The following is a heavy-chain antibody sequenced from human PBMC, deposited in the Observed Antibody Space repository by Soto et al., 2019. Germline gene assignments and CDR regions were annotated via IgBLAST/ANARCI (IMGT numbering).Heavy chain of an antibody. CDR1: GYTFSNYA. Sequence: ASVKASCKTSGYTFSNYAISWVRQAPGQGLEWMGWVSPYNGNANYTEKFQGRVSMTTDTSTTTAYMELTSLTSDDTAIYYCAREISLIMAAPDYWGPGTLVTVSS. D-gene: IGHD2-8*01. CDR3: AREISLIMAAPDY. CDR2: VSPYNGNA. J-gene: IGHJ4*02. V-gene: IGHV1-18*04.